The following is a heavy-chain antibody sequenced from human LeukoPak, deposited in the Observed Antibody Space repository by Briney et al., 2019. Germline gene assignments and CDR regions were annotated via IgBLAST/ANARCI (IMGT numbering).Heavy chain of an antibody. V-gene: IGHV1-2*02. Sequence: ASVKVSCRASGYTFTGYYMHWVRQAPGQGLEWMGWINPNSGGTNYAQKFQGRVTMTRDTSISTAYIELSRLRSDDTAVYYCARVLTTYYYYYMDVWGKGTTVTISS. J-gene: IGHJ6*03. CDR3: ARVLTTYYYYYMDV. D-gene: IGHD4-11*01. CDR2: INPNSGGT. CDR1: GYTFTGYY.